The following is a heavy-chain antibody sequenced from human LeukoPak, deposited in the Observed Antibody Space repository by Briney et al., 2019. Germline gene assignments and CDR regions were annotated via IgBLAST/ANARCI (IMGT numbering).Heavy chain of an antibody. CDR1: GFTFSSYG. V-gene: IGHV3-30*03. Sequence: PGRSLRLSCAASGFTFSSYGMHWVRQAPGKGLEWVAVISYDGSNKYYADSVKGRFTISRDNSKNTLYLQMNSLRAEDTAVYYCAIDLYCSGGSCYSGVHYYYGMDVWGQGTLVTVSS. J-gene: IGHJ6*02. CDR3: AIDLYCSGGSCYSGVHYYYGMDV. D-gene: IGHD2-15*01. CDR2: ISYDGSNK.